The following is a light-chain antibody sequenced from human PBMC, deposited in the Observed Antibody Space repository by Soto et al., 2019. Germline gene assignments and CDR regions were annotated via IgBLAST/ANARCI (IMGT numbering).Light chain of an antibody. Sequence: QSALTQPASVSGSPGQSITISCTGTSSDVGSYNLVSWYQQHPGKAPKLMTYEGSKRPSGVSNRFSGSKSGNTASVTISGLQAEDEADYYCCSYAGSSTDVVFGGGTKPTVL. CDR2: EGS. CDR3: CSYAGSSTDVV. CDR1: SSDVGSYNL. J-gene: IGLJ2*01. V-gene: IGLV2-23*01.